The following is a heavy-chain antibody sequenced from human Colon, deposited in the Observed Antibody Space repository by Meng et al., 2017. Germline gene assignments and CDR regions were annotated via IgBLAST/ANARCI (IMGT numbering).Heavy chain of an antibody. CDR2: IDRSGTT. CDR1: GYSISTAYY. J-gene: IGHJ4*02. D-gene: IGHD3-22*01. CDR3: ARTIYSSSVDY. Sequence: QVQLQESGPGLLKPSETLSLTCSVSGYSISTAYYWGWFRQTPGKGLEWIASIDRSGTTYYNPSLESRVTISVDTSKNHFSLRLNSVTAADTAVYFCARTIYSSSVDYWGQGTLVTVSS. V-gene: IGHV4-38-2*01.